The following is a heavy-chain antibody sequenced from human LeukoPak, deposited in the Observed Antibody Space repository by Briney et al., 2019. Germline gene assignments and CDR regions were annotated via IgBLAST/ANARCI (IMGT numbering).Heavy chain of an antibody. CDR1: GGTFSSYA. CDR2: IIPIFGTA. V-gene: IGHV1-69*05. D-gene: IGHD3-3*01. J-gene: IGHJ4*02. CDR3: ASSPQTPYYDFWSGLVFDY. Sequence: SVKVSCKASGGTFSSYANSWVRQALGQGLEWMGGIIPIFGTANYAQKFQGRVTITTDESTSTAYMELSSLRSEDTAVYYCASSPQTPYYDFWSGLVFDYWGQGTLVTVSS.